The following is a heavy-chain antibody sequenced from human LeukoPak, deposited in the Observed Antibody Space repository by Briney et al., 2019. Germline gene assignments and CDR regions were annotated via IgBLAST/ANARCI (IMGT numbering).Heavy chain of an antibody. CDR1: GVNFSEFY. CDR2: ISNRGYST. Sequence: GGSLRLSCAASGVNFSEFYMSWIRQAPGKGLEWISYISNRGYSTYYADSVRGRFTISRDNAKNSLFLQMNNLRAEDTAVYYCARRKRSFDFWGQGTLVTVSS. J-gene: IGHJ4*02. V-gene: IGHV3-11*01. CDR3: ARRKRSFDF. D-gene: IGHD6-6*01.